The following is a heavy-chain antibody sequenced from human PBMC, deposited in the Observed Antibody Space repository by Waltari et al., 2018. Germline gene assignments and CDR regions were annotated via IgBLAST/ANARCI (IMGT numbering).Heavy chain of an antibody. Sequence: EVQLVESGGGLVQPGGSLRLSCAASGFTFSSYAMSRVRQAPGKGLEWVTAISGSGGSTYYADYVKGRFTISRDNSKNTLYLQMNSLRAEDTAVYYCAKVGDYIVVAIAIPNAFDIWGQGTMVTVSS. CDR2: ISGSGGST. CDR3: AKVGDYIVVAIAIPNAFDI. D-gene: IGHD2-21*01. J-gene: IGHJ3*02. V-gene: IGHV3-23*04. CDR1: GFTFSSYA.